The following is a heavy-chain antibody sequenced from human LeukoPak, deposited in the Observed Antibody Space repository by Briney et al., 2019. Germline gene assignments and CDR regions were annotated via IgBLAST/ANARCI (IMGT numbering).Heavy chain of an antibody. CDR3: ATVAAAGTDDY. J-gene: IGHJ4*02. V-gene: IGHV4-4*02. Sequence: SETLSLTCAVSGGSISSNNWWGWVRQPPGKGLEWIGEINHSGSTNYNPSLKSRVTISVDTSKNQFSLKLSSVTAAGTAVYYCATVAAAGTDDYWGQGTLVTVSS. CDR2: INHSGST. CDR1: GGSISSNNW. D-gene: IGHD6-13*01.